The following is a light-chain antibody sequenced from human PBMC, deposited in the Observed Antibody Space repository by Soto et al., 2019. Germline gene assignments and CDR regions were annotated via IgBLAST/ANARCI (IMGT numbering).Light chain of an antibody. J-gene: IGKJ1*01. V-gene: IGKV1-5*01. CDR2: DAS. CDR3: QQYTNYWT. CDR1: QCMSRW. Sequence: IQLTHSPSSLSASLGYRCSITCRASQCMSRWLALYPQRTGKAPEPLIYDASTLHSGVSSRLSGSGSGTEFTLTIRSMKPTDYATYYCQQYTNYWTFGQGTKVDI.